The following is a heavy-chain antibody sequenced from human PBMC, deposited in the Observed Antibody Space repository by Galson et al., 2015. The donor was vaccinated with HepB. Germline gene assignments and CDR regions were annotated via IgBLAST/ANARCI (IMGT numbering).Heavy chain of an antibody. J-gene: IGHJ4*02. Sequence: SLRFSCGGSGLTFSSLAMHWARQASCKGLVGVAVSSYDGSKKYYADSVKGRFTISRDDSKNTRSLQMNSLRAEDAAVYYCAKERVPDGLWTYDYWGQGTLVTVSS. CDR3: AKERVPDGLWTYDY. CDR1: GLTFSSLA. D-gene: IGHD3/OR15-3a*01. CDR2: SSYDGSKK. V-gene: IGHV3-30-3*01.